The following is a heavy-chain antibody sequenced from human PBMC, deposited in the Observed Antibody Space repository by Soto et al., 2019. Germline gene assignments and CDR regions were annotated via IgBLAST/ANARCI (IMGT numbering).Heavy chain of an antibody. Sequence: GGSLRLSCAASGFTFSSYAMHWVRQAPGKGLEWVAVISYDGSNKYYADSVKGRFTISRDNSKNTLYLQMNSLRAEDTAVYYCASLLSYSSGSSACPGCDYWGQGTLVTVSS. CDR3: ASLLSYSSGSSACPGCDY. D-gene: IGHD6-19*01. CDR1: GFTFSSYA. CDR2: ISYDGSNK. J-gene: IGHJ4*02. V-gene: IGHV3-30-3*01.